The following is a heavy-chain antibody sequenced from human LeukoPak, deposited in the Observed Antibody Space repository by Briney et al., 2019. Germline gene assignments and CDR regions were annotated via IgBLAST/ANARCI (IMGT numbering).Heavy chain of an antibody. D-gene: IGHD6-19*01. V-gene: IGHV4-4*09. CDR3: ARFHSGPSGWYVLWYFDL. CDR1: GGYVSSYH. J-gene: IGHJ2*01. CDR2: IYNSENT. Sequence: SETLSLTCTVSGGYVSSYHWSWTRQPPGKGLEWIGYIYNSENTKYNSSLESRVTMSEDTSRNQVFLKLSSVTAADTAVYYCARFHSGPSGWYVLWYFDLWGRGTLVTVSS.